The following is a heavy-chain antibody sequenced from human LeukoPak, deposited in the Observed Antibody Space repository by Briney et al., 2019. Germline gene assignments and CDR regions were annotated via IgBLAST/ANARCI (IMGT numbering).Heavy chain of an antibody. CDR1: GGSINSRSDY. CDR2: IYYSGST. Sequence: PSETLSLTCTVSGGSINSRSDYWGRIRQPPGKELGWIGSIYYSGSTHYNPSLKSRVTMSVDTSKNQVSLRLPSVTAADTAVYYCARSNRLASTCNNFYGMDVWGQGTTVTVSS. D-gene: IGHD1/OR15-1a*01. J-gene: IGHJ6*02. V-gene: IGHV4-39*01. CDR3: ARSNRLASTCNNFYGMDV.